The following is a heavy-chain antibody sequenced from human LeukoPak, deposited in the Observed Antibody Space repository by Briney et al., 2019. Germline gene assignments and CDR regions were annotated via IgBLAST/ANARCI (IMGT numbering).Heavy chain of an antibody. J-gene: IGHJ3*01. CDR2: RYPGDSNP. CDR1: GYSFSSQY. CDR3: ARHSDCSDGTCYDSDAFDL. V-gene: IGHV5-51*01. Sequence: GESLKISCKASGYSFSSQYIAWVRQMPGKGLEWMAFRYPGDSNPRYSPSFQCQVTISADKSICTPYLQWSSLKASDTAMYYCARHSDCSDGTCYDSDAFDLWGQGTMVTVSS. D-gene: IGHD2-15*01.